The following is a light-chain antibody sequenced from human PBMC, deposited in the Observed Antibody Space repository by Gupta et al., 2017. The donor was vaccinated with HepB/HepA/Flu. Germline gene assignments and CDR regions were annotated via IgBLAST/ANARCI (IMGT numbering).Light chain of an antibody. CDR2: DAS. CDR3: QQRITWNT. V-gene: IGKV3-11*01. J-gene: IGKJ3*01. Sequence: EIVLTQSPATLSLSPGERATLSCRASQSVSSYVAWYQQKPGQAPRLIIYDASNRATGSPARFSGSGYGKDFTLTSSRREHEDSAVYHVQQRITWNTFGHGTKVDIK. CDR1: QSVSSY.